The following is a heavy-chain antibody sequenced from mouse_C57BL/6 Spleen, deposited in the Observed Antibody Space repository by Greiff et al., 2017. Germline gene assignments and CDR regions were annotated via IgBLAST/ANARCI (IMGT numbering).Heavy chain of an antibody. CDR1: GYTFTSYW. Sequence: VQLQQSGAELAKPGASVKLSCKASGYTFTSYWMHWVKQRPGQGLEWIGMIHPNSGSTNYNEKFKSKATLTADKSSSTAYMQLSSLTSEDSAVYSVAEDGCLFDYWGQGTTLTVSS. J-gene: IGHJ2*01. CDR2: IHPNSGST. D-gene: IGHD1-1*01. CDR3: AEDGCLFDY. V-gene: IGHV1-64*01.